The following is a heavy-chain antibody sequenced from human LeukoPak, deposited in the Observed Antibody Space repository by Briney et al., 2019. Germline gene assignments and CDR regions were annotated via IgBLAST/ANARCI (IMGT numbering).Heavy chain of an antibody. V-gene: IGHV3-30*02. CDR1: GFTFSSYG. CDR2: IRYDGSNK. J-gene: IGHJ4*02. Sequence: PGGSLRLSCAASGFTFSSYGMHWVRQAPGKGLEWVAFIRYDGSNKYYADSVKGRFTISRDNSKNTLYLQMNSLRAEDTAVYYCAKEITMVRGAIAEVDYWGQGTLVTVSS. CDR3: AKEITMVRGAIAEVDY. D-gene: IGHD3-10*01.